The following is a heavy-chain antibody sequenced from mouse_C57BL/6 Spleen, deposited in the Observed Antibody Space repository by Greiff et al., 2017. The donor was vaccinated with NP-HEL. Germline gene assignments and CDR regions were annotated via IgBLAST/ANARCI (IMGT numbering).Heavy chain of an antibody. Sequence: EVQLVESGGGLVKPGGSLKLSCAASGFTFSDYGMHWVRQAPEKGLEWVAYISSGSSTIYYADTVKGRFTISRDNAKNTLFLQMTSLRSEDTAMYYCARYYGNDAMDYWGQGTSVTVSS. V-gene: IGHV5-17*01. CDR2: ISSGSSTI. CDR3: ARYYGNDAMDY. J-gene: IGHJ4*01. D-gene: IGHD2-1*01. CDR1: GFTFSDYG.